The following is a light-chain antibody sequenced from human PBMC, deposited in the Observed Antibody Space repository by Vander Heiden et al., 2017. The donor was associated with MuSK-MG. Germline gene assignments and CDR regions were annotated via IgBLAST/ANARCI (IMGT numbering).Light chain of an antibody. CDR2: EDN. CDR3: QSYDSSKQV. J-gene: IGLJ3*02. V-gene: IGLV6-57*03. CDR1: SGSIASNY. Sequence: FMLTQPHSVSESPVRTVTISCTRSSGSIASNYVQWYQQRPGSAPTTVIYEDNQRPSGVPDRFSGSIDTSSNSASLTISGLKTEDEAHYYCQSYDSSKQVFGGGTTLTVL.